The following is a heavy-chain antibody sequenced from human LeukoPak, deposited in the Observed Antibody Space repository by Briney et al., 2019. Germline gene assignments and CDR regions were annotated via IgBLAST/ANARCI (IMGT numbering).Heavy chain of an antibody. V-gene: IGHV3-23*01. Sequence: PGWSLRLSCAASGFTFSNYGLSWVRQAPGKGLEWVSGITGSGGSTYYADSVKGRFTISRDNSKNTLYLQMNGLRVEDSAVYFCARDGAARGSGSFGDWGQGTLVTVSS. CDR2: ITGSGGST. CDR1: GFTFSNYG. CDR3: ARDGAARGSGSFGD. J-gene: IGHJ4*02. D-gene: IGHD3-10*01.